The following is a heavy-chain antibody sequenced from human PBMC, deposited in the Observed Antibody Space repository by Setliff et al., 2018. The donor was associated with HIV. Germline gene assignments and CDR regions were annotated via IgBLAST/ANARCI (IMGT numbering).Heavy chain of an antibody. CDR3: ASSTRKHFDFWSDSHTTYPPYYFDY. CDR2: IYYSGTT. Sequence: SETLSLTCDVYGGSFSGYYWSWIRQHPGKGLEWVGYIYYSGTTYYNPSLNSRVTISLDTSKNQFSLRVSSVTAADTAVYYCASSTRKHFDFWSDSHTTYPPYYFDYWGQGLQVTVSS. D-gene: IGHD3-3*01. V-gene: IGHV4-31*11. CDR1: GGSFSGYY. J-gene: IGHJ4*02.